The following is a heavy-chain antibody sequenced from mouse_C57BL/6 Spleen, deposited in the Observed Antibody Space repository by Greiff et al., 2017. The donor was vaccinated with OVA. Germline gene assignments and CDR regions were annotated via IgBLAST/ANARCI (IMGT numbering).Heavy chain of an antibody. CDR3: ARWVTTVVDY. V-gene: IGHV1-26*01. CDR2: INPNNGGT. D-gene: IGHD1-1*01. CDR1: GYTFTDYY. J-gene: IGHJ2*01. Sequence: VQLQQSGPELVKPGASVKISCKASGYTFTDYYMNWVKQSHGKSLEWIGDINPNNGGTSYNQKFKGKATLTVDKSSSTAYMELRRLTSEDSAVYYCARWVTTVVDYWGQGTTLTVSS.